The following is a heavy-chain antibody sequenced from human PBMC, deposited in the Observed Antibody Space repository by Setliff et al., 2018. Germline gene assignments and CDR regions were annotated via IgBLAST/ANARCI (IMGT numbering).Heavy chain of an antibody. CDR3: ARQNGGLAYCGGDCPGAFDI. V-gene: IGHV5-51*01. J-gene: IGHJ3*02. CDR2: IYPGDSDT. CDR1: GYSFTSYW. D-gene: IGHD2-21*01. Sequence: PGESLKISCKGSGYSFTSYWIGWVRQMPGKGLEWMGIIYPGDSDTRYSPSFQGQVTISADKSISTAYLQWSSLKASDTAMYYCARQNGGLAYCGGDCPGAFDIWGQGTMVTVSS.